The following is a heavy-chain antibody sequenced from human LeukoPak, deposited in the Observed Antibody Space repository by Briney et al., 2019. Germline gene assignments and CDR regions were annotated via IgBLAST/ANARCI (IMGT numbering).Heavy chain of an antibody. CDR1: GFTFCVYV. V-gene: IGHV3-23*01. CDR2: ISGSGGST. CDR3: ATRRDGYNPQWG. Sequence: PGGSLRLSCAPPGFTFCVYVISRVPDPPEKGLWRGADISGSGGSTYYADSVKGRFSISRDNAKNSLYLQMNSLRAEDTAVYYCATRRDGYNPQWGWGQGTLVTVSS. J-gene: IGHJ4*02. D-gene: IGHD5-24*01.